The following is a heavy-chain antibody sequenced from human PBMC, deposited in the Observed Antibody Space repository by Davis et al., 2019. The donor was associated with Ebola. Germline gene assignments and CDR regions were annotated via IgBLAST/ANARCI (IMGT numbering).Heavy chain of an antibody. Sequence: GESLKISCAASGFIFSNYDMSWVRQVPGKGLEWVSSVSGSGGHTHYSDSVRGRFPISRNNSKNTLYLQMNSLRAEDTATYYCARYCHYPDCSYFDCWGQGTVVAVSS. CDR1: GFIFSNYD. CDR2: VSGSGGHT. J-gene: IGHJ4*02. V-gene: IGHV3-23*01. CDR3: ARYCHYPDCSYFDC. D-gene: IGHD2-15*01.